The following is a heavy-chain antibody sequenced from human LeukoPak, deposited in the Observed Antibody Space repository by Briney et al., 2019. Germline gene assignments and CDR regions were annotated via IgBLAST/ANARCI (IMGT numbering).Heavy chain of an antibody. V-gene: IGHV4-39*01. CDR2: IYYSGST. CDR3: ARHRDSYGRRIWNYFDY. Sequence: SETLSLTCTVSGGSISSSSYYWGWIRQPPGKGLEWIGSIYYSGSTYYNPSLKSRVTISVDTSKNQFSLKLSSVTAADTAVYSCARHRDSYGRRIWNYFDYWGQGTLVTVSS. J-gene: IGHJ4*02. CDR1: GGSISSSSYY. D-gene: IGHD5-18*01.